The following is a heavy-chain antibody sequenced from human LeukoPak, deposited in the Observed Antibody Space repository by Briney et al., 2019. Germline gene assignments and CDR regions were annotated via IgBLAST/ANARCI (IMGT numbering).Heavy chain of an antibody. J-gene: IGHJ4*02. V-gene: IGHV4-59*11. Sequence: SETLSLTSSVSSGSLSGLYWSWIRQPPGKGLEWHGYIYYSGSTKYNPSLKSRVTMSVDTSNNQFSLKLTSVTAADTAFYYCARDLGSSYFDRPDGSFDSWGQGALVTVSS. CDR3: ARDLGSSYFDRPDGSFDS. CDR1: SGSLSGLY. D-gene: IGHD3-10*02. CDR2: IYYSGST.